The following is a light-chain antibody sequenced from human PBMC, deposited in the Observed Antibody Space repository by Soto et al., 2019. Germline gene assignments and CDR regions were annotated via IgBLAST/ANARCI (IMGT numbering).Light chain of an antibody. CDR3: QQYGSSPPWT. CDR2: GAS. V-gene: IGKV3-20*01. CDR1: QSVSSSF. J-gene: IGKJ1*01. Sequence: EIVLTQSPGTLSLSPGERATLSCRASQSVSSSFLAWYQQKPGQAPRLLIYGASSRATGIPDRFSGSGSGADFPPTLNRIEPEDFAVYYCQQYGSSPPWTFGQGTKVEIK.